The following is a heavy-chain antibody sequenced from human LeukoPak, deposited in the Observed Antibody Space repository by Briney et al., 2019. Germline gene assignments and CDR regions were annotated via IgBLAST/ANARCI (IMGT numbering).Heavy chain of an antibody. Sequence: PGGSLRLSCAASGFALSSYAMSWVRQAPGKGLEWVSAISGSGGSTYYADSVKGRFTISRDNSKNTLYLQMNSLRAEDTAVYYCAKGRGYCSGGSCYYFDYWGQGTLVTVSS. CDR2: ISGSGGST. CDR1: GFALSSYA. CDR3: AKGRGYCSGGSCYYFDY. D-gene: IGHD2-15*01. V-gene: IGHV3-23*01. J-gene: IGHJ4*02.